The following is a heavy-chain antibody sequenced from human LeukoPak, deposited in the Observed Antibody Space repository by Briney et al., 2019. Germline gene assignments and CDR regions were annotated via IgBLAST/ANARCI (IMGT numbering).Heavy chain of an antibody. D-gene: IGHD1-7*01. CDR3: ARAPYNWNYLDY. J-gene: IGHJ4*02. CDR1: GYTFTGYY. CDR2: INPNSGGT. Sequence: ASVKVSCKASGYTFTGYYMHWVRQAPGQGLEWMGWINPNSGGTNYAQKFQGRVTMTRDTSISTAYMELSRLRSDDTAVYYCARAPYNWNYLDYWGRGTLVTVSS. V-gene: IGHV1-2*02.